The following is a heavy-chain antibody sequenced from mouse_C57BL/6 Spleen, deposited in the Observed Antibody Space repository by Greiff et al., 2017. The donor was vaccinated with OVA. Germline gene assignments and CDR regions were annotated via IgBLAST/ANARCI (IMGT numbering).Heavy chain of an antibody. CDR1: GYAFTNYL. Sequence: QVQLQQSGAELVRPGTSVKVSCKASGYAFTNYLIEWVKQRPGQGLEWIGVINPGSGGTNYNEKFKGKATLTADKSSSTAYMQLSSLTSEDSAVYFCARGTAQALFFDYWGQGTTLTVSS. CDR2: INPGSGGT. D-gene: IGHD3-2*02. J-gene: IGHJ2*01. CDR3: ARGTAQALFFDY. V-gene: IGHV1-54*01.